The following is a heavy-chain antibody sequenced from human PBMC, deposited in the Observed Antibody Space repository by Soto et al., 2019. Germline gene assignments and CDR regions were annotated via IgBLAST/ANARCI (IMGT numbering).Heavy chain of an antibody. V-gene: IGHV1-3*01. CDR1: GYTFTAYA. D-gene: IGHD4-17*01. Sequence: ASVKVSCKASGYTFTAYAIHWVRQAPGQGLEWMAWINAGNGDTKYSQKFQGRVTVTRDTSASTVYMELSSLRSEDTAVYYCARDSDASVTHWGQ. CDR2: INAGNGDT. J-gene: IGHJ1*01. CDR3: ARDSDASVTH.